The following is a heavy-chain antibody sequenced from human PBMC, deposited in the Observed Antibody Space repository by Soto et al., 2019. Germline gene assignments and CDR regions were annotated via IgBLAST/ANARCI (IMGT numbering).Heavy chain of an antibody. CDR3: ARVFLLRYRGGGMDV. D-gene: IGHD3-9*01. Sequence: GGSLRLSCAASGFTLSSYAMHWVRQAPGKGLEWVAVISYDGSNKYYADSVKGRFTISRDNSKNTLYLQMNSLRAEDTAVYYCARVFLLRYRGGGMDVWGQGTTVTVSS. CDR2: ISYDGSNK. J-gene: IGHJ6*02. CDR1: GFTLSSYA. V-gene: IGHV3-30-3*01.